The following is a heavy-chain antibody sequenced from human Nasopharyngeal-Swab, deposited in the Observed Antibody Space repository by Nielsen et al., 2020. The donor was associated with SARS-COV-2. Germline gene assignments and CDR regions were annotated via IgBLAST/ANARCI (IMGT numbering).Heavy chain of an antibody. D-gene: IGHD6-19*01. V-gene: IGHV3-9*01. CDR3: ARGAVAGRNAFDI. Sequence: SLKISCAASGFTFDDYAMHWVRQAPGKGLEWVSGISWNSGSIGYADSVKGRFTISRDNAKNTLYLQMNSLRPEDTAVHYCARGAVAGRNAFDIWGQGTMVTVSS. CDR1: GFTFDDYA. J-gene: IGHJ3*02. CDR2: ISWNSGSI.